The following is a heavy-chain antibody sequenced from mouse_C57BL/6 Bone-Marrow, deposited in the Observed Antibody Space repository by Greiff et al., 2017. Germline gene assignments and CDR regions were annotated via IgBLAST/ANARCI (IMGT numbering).Heavy chain of an antibody. J-gene: IGHJ2*01. CDR3: ARRSYLDY. CDR1: GYTFTSYW. Sequence: VQLQQSGAELAKPGASVKLSCKASGYTFTSYWMHWVKQRPGQGLEWIGYINPSSGYTKYNQKFKDKAPLTADKSSSTAYMQLSSLTYEDSAGYCCARRSYLDYWGQGTTLTVSS. CDR2: INPSSGYT. V-gene: IGHV1-7*01.